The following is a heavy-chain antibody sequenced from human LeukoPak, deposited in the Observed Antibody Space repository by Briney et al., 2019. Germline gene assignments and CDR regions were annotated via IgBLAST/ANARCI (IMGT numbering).Heavy chain of an antibody. CDR1: GFTFSSYG. J-gene: IGHJ4*02. CDR2: ISYDGSNK. CDR3: ANLGGSGLD. V-gene: IGHV3-30*18. D-gene: IGHD6-19*01. Sequence: GGSLRLSCAAPGFTFSSYGMHWVRQAPGKGLEWVAVISYDGSNKYYADSVKGRFTISRDNSKNTLYLQMNSLRAEDTAVYYCANLGGSGLDWGQGTLVTVSS.